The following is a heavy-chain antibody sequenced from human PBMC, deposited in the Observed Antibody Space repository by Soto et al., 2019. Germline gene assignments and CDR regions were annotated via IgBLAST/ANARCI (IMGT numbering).Heavy chain of an antibody. Sequence: ASETLSLTCAVYGGSFSGYYWSWIRQPPGKGLEWIGEINHSGSTNYNPSLKSRVTISVDTSKNQFSLKLSSVTAADTAVYYCARGVGGYRVTYYYYGMDVWGQGTTVTVSS. CDR1: GGSFSGYY. D-gene: IGHD3-16*02. J-gene: IGHJ6*02. CDR2: INHSGST. CDR3: ARGVGGYRVTYYYYGMDV. V-gene: IGHV4-34*01.